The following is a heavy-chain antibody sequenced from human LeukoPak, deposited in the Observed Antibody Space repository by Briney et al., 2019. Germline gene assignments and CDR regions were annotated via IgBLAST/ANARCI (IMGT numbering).Heavy chain of an antibody. D-gene: IGHD3-10*01. CDR1: GYTFTSYD. V-gene: IGHV1-8*01. CDR3: VRRGVLWFGELWREYYFDY. J-gene: IGHJ4*02. CDR2: MNPNSGNT. Sequence: ASVKVSCTASGYTFTSYDINWVRQATGQGLEWMGWMNPNSGNTGYAQKFQGRVTMTRDTSTNTAYMELSSLRSEDTAVYHCVRRGVLWFGELWREYYFDYWGQGTLVTVSS.